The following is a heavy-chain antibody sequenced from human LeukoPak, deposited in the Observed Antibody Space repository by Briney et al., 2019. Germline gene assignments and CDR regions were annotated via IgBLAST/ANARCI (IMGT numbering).Heavy chain of an antibody. Sequence: PGGSLRLSCAASGFTFSSYGMHWVRQAPGKGLEWVTLISNDGSNKYYADSVKGRFTISRDNSKNTLSLQMNSLRVEDTAVYYCATLFVATAPPDYWGQGTLVTVSS. J-gene: IGHJ4*02. CDR1: GFTFSSYG. V-gene: IGHV3-30*19. CDR3: ATLFVATAPPDY. D-gene: IGHD5-18*01. CDR2: ISNDGSNK.